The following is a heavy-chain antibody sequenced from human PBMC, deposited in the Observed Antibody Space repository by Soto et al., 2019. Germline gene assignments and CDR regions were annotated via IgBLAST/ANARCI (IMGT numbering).Heavy chain of an antibody. CDR2: ISGSGGST. V-gene: IGHV3-23*01. J-gene: IGHJ6*02. Sequence: GGSLRLSCAASGFTFSSYAMSWVRQAPGKGLEWVSAISGSGGSTYYADSVKGRFTISRDNSKNTLYLQMNSLRAEDTAVYYCAKDSVVVAATVLEYYYYGMDVWGQGTTVTVSS. CDR1: GFTFSSYA. CDR3: AKDSVVVAATVLEYYYYGMDV. D-gene: IGHD2-15*01.